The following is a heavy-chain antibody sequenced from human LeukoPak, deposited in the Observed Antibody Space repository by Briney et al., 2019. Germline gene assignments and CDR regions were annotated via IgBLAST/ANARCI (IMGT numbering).Heavy chain of an antibody. CDR1: GFTFSSYA. CDR2: ISGSGGST. CDR3: AKDRYVWGSYRHTDY. V-gene: IGHV3-23*01. Sequence: PGGSLRLSCAASGFTFSSYAMSWVRQAPGKGLEWVSAISGSGGSTYYADSVKGRFTISRDNSKNTLHLQMNSLRAEDTAVYYCAKDRYVWGSYRHTDYWGQGTLVTVSS. D-gene: IGHD3-16*02. J-gene: IGHJ4*02.